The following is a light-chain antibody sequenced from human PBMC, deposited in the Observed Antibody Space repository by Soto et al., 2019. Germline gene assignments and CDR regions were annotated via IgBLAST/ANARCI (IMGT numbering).Light chain of an antibody. Sequence: HYALTEPASVSGSPGQSITISCTGTSSDVGGYKFVSWYQQHPGKAPKLMIYEVSNRPSGVSSRFSGSKSGNTASLSISGLQAEDEADYYCGSYTGSIYVFGPGTKVTGL. J-gene: IGLJ1*01. CDR3: GSYTGSIYV. V-gene: IGLV2-14*01. CDR1: SSDVGGYKF. CDR2: EVS.